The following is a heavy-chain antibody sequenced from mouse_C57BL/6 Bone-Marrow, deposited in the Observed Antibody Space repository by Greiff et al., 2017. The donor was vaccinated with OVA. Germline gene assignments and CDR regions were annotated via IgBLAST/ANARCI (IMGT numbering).Heavy chain of an antibody. J-gene: IGHJ1*03. CDR3: ARRGYYGSSHWYFDV. CDR2: ISYSGST. Sequence: EVQRVESGPGMVKPSQSLSLTCTVTGYSITSGYDWHWIRHFPGNKLEWMGYISYSGSTNYNPSLKSRISITHDTSKNHFFLKLNSVTTEDTATYYCARRGYYGSSHWYFDVWGTGTTVTVSS. V-gene: IGHV3-1*01. D-gene: IGHD1-1*01. CDR1: GYSITSGYD.